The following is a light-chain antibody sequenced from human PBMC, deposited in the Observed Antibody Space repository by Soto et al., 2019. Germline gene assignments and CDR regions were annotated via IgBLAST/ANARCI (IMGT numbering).Light chain of an antibody. Sequence: QSVLTQPASVSGSPGQSISISCTGTSSDVGAYNYVSWYQQHPGLAPKLMIYNVINRPSGVSNRFSGSKSGNTASLTISGLQAEDEADYYCSSYTSSTTVVFGGGTKVTVL. CDR3: SSYTSSTTVV. CDR1: SSDVGAYNY. V-gene: IGLV2-14*01. CDR2: NVI. J-gene: IGLJ2*01.